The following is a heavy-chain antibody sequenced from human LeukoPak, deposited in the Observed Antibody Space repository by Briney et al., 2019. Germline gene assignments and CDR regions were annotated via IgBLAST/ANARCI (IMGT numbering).Heavy chain of an antibody. J-gene: IGHJ4*02. CDR3: ARQGVVGATGFDF. CDR2: IYYSGST. V-gene: IGHV4-39*01. CDR1: GGSISELSYY. D-gene: IGHD1-26*01. Sequence: PSETPSLTCSVSGGSISELSYYWGWTRQPPGKGLEWIGNIYYSGSTYNNPSLESRVVISVDTSRNQFSLKLTSVTATDTAVYYCARQGVVGATGFDFWGQGILVTVSS.